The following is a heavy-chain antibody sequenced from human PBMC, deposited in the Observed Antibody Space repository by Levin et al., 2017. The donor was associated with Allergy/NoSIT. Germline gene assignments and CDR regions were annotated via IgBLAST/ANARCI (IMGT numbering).Heavy chain of an antibody. Sequence: MPSETLSLTCSVSGAAVTSVSFYWNWVRQPLGGGLEWIGYVYFSGTTIYNPALKSRVNMSIDTSNNQFSLKLTSLTADDTAIYCCARGRVEVSSNWLDTWGQGIPVTVSS. CDR2: VYFSGTT. CDR1: GAAVTSVSFY. CDR3: ARGRVEVSSNWLDT. D-gene: IGHD5/OR15-5a*01. J-gene: IGHJ5*02. V-gene: IGHV4-61*01.